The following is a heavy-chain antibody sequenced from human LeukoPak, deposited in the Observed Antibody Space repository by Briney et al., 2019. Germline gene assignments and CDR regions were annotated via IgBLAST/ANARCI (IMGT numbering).Heavy chain of an antibody. D-gene: IGHD1-26*01. CDR3: ARGDRSTWDRFDY. J-gene: IGHJ4*02. CDR1: GGSITSGTYY. Sequence: SQTLSLTCSVSGGSITSGTYYWSWIRQPAGKGLEWIGRFYTGGSTNYNPALKSRVTISLDTSKNQFPLKLSSVTAADTAVYYCARGDRSTWDRFDYWGQGILVTVSA. CDR2: FYTGGST. V-gene: IGHV4-61*02.